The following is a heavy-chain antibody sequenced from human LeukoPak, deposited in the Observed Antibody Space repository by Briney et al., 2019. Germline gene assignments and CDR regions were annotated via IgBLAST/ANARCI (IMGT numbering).Heavy chain of an antibody. CDR2: ISYDGRDK. J-gene: IGHJ5*02. CDR1: GFTFSSYY. V-gene: IGHV3-30*04. Sequence: GGSLRLSCAASGFTFSSYYMQWVRRAPGKGVEGGAGISYDGRDKYYTASVKGRFTISRDNSKNTLYLQMNSVRAADTAVYYCASFLSSGYYQTWYDPWGQGTLVTVSS. D-gene: IGHD3-22*01. CDR3: ASFLSSGYYQTWYDP.